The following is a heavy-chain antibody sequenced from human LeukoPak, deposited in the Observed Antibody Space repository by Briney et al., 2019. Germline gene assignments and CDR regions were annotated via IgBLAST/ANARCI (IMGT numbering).Heavy chain of an antibody. D-gene: IGHD4-17*01. CDR2: IRGSGGST. CDR3: AKGGDYLFGY. J-gene: IGHJ4*01. CDR1: DITTSNYA. V-gene: IGHV3-23*01. Sequence: GALLSPSYAAADITTSNYAMSLGRLAPGKGQEWVSAIRGSGGSTYYADSVKGRFTISRDNSKNTLYLQMNSLSSEATTEYYCAKGGDYLFGYWG.